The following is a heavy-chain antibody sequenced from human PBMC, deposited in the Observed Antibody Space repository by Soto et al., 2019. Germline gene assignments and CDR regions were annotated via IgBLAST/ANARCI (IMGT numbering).Heavy chain of an antibody. CDR2: IYYSGST. D-gene: IGHD2-2*01. J-gene: IGHJ4*02. CDR1: GGSISSYY. Sequence: SETLSLTCTVSGGSISSYYWSWIRQPPGKGLEWIGYIYYSGSTNYNPSLKSRVTISVDTSKNQFSLKLSSVTAADTAVYYCARRYESCIDYWGQGTLVTAPQ. V-gene: IGHV4-59*08. CDR3: ARRYESCIDY.